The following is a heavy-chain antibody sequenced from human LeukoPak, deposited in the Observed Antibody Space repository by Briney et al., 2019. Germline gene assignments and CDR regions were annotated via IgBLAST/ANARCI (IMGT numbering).Heavy chain of an antibody. CDR3: ARGGTTWFDP. J-gene: IGHJ5*02. V-gene: IGHV4-4*02. CDR2: IYQTGST. D-gene: IGHD1-14*01. Sequence: SGTLSLTCAVSGGSISSPNWWSWVRQPPGKGLERIGEIYQTGSTNYNPSFKSRVTVALLKSNNQLSLRLTSVTAADTAVYYCARGGTTWFDPWGQGTLVTVSS. CDR1: GGSISSPNW.